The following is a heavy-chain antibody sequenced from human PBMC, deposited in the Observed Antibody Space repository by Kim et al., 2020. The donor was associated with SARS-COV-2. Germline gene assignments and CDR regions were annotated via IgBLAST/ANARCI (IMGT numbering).Heavy chain of an antibody. V-gene: IGHV3-7*03. CDR2: IKQDGSEK. D-gene: IGHD3-3*01. CDR3: ARAVFLGDFWSGYFCWFDP. Sequence: GGSLRLSCAASGFTFSSYWMSWVRQAPGKGLEWVANIKQDGSEKYYVDSVKGRFTISRDNAKNSLYLQMNSLRAEDTAVYYCARAVFLGDFWSGYFCWFDPWGQGTLVTVSS. J-gene: IGHJ5*02. CDR1: GFTFSSYW.